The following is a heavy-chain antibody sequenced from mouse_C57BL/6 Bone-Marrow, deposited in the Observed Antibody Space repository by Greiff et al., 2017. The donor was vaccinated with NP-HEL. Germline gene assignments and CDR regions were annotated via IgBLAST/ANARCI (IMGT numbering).Heavy chain of an antibody. Sequence: EVKLMESGGGLVQPGGSLKLSCAASGFTFSDYYMYWVRQTPEKRLEWVAYISNGGGSTYYPDTVKGRFTISRDNAKNTLYLQMSRLKSEDTAMYYCARRLGHYYFDYWGQGTTLTVSS. CDR1: GFTFSDYY. V-gene: IGHV5-12*01. CDR3: ARRLGHYYFDY. CDR2: ISNGGGST. D-gene: IGHD4-1*01. J-gene: IGHJ2*01.